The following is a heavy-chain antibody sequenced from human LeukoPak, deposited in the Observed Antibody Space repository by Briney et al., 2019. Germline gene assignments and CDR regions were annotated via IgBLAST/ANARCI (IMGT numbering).Heavy chain of an antibody. Sequence: GGSLRLSCAASGFTFRNYAMHWVRQAPGKGLEWVATLTYDGSDKDYADSVKGRFTISRDNSKNTLYLQMNGLRAEDTAVYFCARDLAESYLFDYWGQGTLVTVSS. D-gene: IGHD3-10*01. V-gene: IGHV3-30-3*01. CDR1: GFTFRNYA. CDR3: ARDLAESYLFDY. J-gene: IGHJ4*02. CDR2: LTYDGSDK.